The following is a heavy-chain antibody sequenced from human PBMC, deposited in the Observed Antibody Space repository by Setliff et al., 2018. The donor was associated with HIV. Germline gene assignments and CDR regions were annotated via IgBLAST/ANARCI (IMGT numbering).Heavy chain of an antibody. J-gene: IGHJ4*02. CDR2: ISYDGVNA. V-gene: IGHV3-30-3*01. CDR1: GFTFSGYA. Sequence: GGSLRLSCAVSGFTFSGYALHWVRQAPGKGLVWVAVISYDGVNAYYAESVEGRFTVSRDNSKNMLYLQMNGLRVEDTGVYYCANRPSDPPSYWGQGTLVTVSS. CDR3: ANRPSDPPSY.